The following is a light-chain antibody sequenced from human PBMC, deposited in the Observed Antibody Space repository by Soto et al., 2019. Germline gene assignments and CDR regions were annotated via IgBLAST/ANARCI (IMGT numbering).Light chain of an antibody. J-gene: IGKJ1*01. CDR1: QSVSSN. CDR3: QQYGSSPT. Sequence: EIVLTQSANTLSLSPGERATLSCRASQSVSSNLAWYQQKPGQAPRLLIYGASSRATGIPDRFSGSGSGTDFTLTISRLEPEDFAVYYCQQYGSSPTFGQGTKVDIK. CDR2: GAS. V-gene: IGKV3-20*01.